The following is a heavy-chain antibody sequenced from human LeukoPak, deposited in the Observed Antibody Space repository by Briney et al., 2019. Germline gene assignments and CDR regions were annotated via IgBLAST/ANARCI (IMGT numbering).Heavy chain of an antibody. CDR1: GGSISSGDYY. J-gene: IGHJ3*02. Sequence: PSETLSLTCTVSGGSISSGDYYWSWIRQPPGKGLEWIGYIYYSGSTYYNPSLKSRVTISVDTSKNQFSLKLSSVTAADTAVYHCARDYCSSTSCSFAFDIWGQGTMVTVSS. CDR3: ARDYCSSTSCSFAFDI. V-gene: IGHV4-30-4*08. D-gene: IGHD2-2*01. CDR2: IYYSGST.